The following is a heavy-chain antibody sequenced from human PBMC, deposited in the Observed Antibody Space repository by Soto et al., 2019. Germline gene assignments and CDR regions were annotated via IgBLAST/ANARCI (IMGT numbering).Heavy chain of an antibody. CDR3: AKDIVKYTYGACDY. V-gene: IGHV3-30*18. D-gene: IGHD5-18*01. J-gene: IGHJ4*02. CDR2: ISYDGSNQ. CDR1: GFSFNTYG. Sequence: PEGSLRLSCAASGFSFNTYGMYWVRHAPGKGLEWVAAISYDGSNQYHADSVKGRFTISRDNSKSTLYLQMNSLRVEDTAVYYCAKDIVKYTYGACDYWGQGALVTVSS.